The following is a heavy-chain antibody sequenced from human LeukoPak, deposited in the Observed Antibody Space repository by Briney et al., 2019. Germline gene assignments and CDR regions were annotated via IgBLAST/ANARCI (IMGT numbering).Heavy chain of an antibody. CDR2: INHSGST. V-gene: IGHV4-34*01. Sequence: SETLSLTCAVYGGSFSGYYWSWIRQPPGKGLEWIGEINHSGSTNYNPSLKSRVTISVDTSKNQFSLKLSSVTAADTAVYYCAREMRSPRGGFDYWDQGTLVTVSS. CDR3: AREMRSPRGGFDY. J-gene: IGHJ4*02. CDR1: GGSFSGYY. D-gene: IGHD3-10*01.